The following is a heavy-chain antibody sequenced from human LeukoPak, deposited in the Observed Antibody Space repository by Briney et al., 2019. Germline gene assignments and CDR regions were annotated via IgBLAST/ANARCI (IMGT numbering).Heavy chain of an antibody. J-gene: IGHJ3*02. Sequence: GGSLRLSCAASGFTFSSYWIHWVRQAPGKGLVWVSRMNSDGTITNYADSVKGRFTISRDNSKNTLYLQMNSLRDEDTAVYYCARIVAGGAFDIWGQGTMVTVSS. CDR3: ARIVAGGAFDI. V-gene: IGHV3-74*01. CDR2: MNSDGTIT. CDR1: GFTFSSYW. D-gene: IGHD1-26*01.